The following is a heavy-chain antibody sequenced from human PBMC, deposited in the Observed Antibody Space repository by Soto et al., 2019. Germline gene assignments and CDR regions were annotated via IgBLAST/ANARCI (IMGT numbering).Heavy chain of an antibody. CDR2: ISWNSGSI. D-gene: IGHD1-26*01. Sequence: PGGSPRLSCAASGFTFDDYAMHWVRQAPGKCLEWVSGISWNSGSIGYADSVKGRFTISRDNAKNSLYLQMNSLRAEDTALYYCAKDRGDWEKVGGYYNYYYGMDVWGQGXTVTVSS. J-gene: IGHJ6*02. V-gene: IGHV3-9*01. CDR3: AKDRGDWEKVGGYYNYYYGMDV. CDR1: GFTFDDYA.